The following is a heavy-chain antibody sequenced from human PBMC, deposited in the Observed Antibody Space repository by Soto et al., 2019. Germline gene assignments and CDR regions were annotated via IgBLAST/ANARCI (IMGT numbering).Heavy chain of an antibody. Sequence: QVQLVQSGAEVKKPGASVKVSCKASGYTFTSYDINWVRQATGQGLEWMGWMNPNSGKTGYAQKFQGRVTMTRNTSISTAYMEMSSLRSEDTAVYYCALTPRPPGIAVAGPDWYFDLWGRGTLVTVSS. D-gene: IGHD6-19*01. CDR2: MNPNSGKT. CDR3: ALTPRPPGIAVAGPDWYFDL. J-gene: IGHJ2*01. CDR1: GYTFTSYD. V-gene: IGHV1-8*01.